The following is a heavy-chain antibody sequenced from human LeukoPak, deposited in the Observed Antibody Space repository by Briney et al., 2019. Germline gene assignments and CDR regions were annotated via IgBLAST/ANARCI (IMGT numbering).Heavy chain of an antibody. CDR1: GFTLSSHE. Sequence: GGSLRLSCAASGFTLSSHEMNWVRQAPGKGLEWVSYITSSGGNIYYTDYVKGRFTISRDTAKNSLYLQMNSLRAENTAVYYCARESFGNYDRRARYFDYWGQGTLVTVSS. CDR3: ARESFGNYDRRARYFDY. J-gene: IGHJ4*02. V-gene: IGHV3-48*03. D-gene: IGHD3-22*01. CDR2: ITSSGGNI.